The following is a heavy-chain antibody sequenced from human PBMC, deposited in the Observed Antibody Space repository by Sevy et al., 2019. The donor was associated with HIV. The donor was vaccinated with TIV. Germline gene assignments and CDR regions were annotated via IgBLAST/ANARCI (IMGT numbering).Heavy chain of an antibody. CDR1: GYTFTSYG. CDR3: AREQLELPYFDY. J-gene: IGHJ4*02. CDR2: ISAYNGNT. Sequence: ASVKVSCKASGYTFTSYGIIWVRQAPGQGLEWMGWISAYNGNTNYAQKLQGRVTMTTDTSSSTAYMELRSPRSDDTAVYYCAREQLELPYFDYWGQGTLVTVSS. V-gene: IGHV1-18*01. D-gene: IGHD1-1*01.